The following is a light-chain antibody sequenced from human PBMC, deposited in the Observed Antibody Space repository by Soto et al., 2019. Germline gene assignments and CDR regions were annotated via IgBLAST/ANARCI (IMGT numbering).Light chain of an antibody. Sequence: SLFTYSPVTRCFSPWERATLSLISVQSVSSNYLAWYQQKPGQAPRLLIYDASTRATGVPARFSGSGSGTEFTLTISSLEPEDFAIYYCHQRSNWPPFTFGPGSKVEIK. V-gene: IGKV3-11*01. CDR2: DAS. J-gene: IGKJ3*01. CDR3: HQRSNWPPFT. CDR1: QSVSSNY.